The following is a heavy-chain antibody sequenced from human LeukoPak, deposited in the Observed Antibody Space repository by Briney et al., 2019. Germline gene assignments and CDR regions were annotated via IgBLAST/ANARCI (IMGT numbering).Heavy chain of an antibody. CDR2: ISAYNGNT. Sequence: ASVKVSCKASGYTFTSYGISWVRQAPGQGLEWMGWISAYNGNTNYAQKLQGRVTMTTGTSTSTAYMELRSLRSDDTAVYYCARDRVIVVVPAISDYYYYGMDVWGQGTTVTVSS. CDR1: GYTFTSYG. D-gene: IGHD2-2*01. J-gene: IGHJ6*02. V-gene: IGHV1-18*01. CDR3: ARDRVIVVVPAISDYYYYGMDV.